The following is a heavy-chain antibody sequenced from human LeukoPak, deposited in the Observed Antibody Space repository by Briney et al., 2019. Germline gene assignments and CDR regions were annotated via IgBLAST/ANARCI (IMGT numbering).Heavy chain of an antibody. CDR1: GFTFSSYE. CDR2: IRSKAYGGTT. J-gene: IGHJ3*02. V-gene: IGHV3-49*04. CDR3: TREDDSSGGAFDI. D-gene: IGHD3-22*01. Sequence: GGSLRLSCAASGFTFSSYEMNWVRQAPGKGLEWVGFIRSKAYGGTTEYAASVKGRFTISRDDSKSIAYLQMNSLKTEDTAVYYCTREDDSSGGAFDIWGQGTMVTVSS.